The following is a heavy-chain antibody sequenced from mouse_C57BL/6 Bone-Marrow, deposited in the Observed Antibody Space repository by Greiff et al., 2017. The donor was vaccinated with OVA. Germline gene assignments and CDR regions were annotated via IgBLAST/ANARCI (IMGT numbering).Heavy chain of an antibody. Sequence: ESGTVLARPGASVKMSCKTSGYTFTSYWMHWVKQRPGQGLEWIGAIYPGNSDTSYNQKFKGKAKLTAGTSASTAYMELSSLTNDDSAVYYCHYRTGYWGQGTTLTVSS. CDR3: HYRTGY. J-gene: IGHJ2*01. CDR2: IYPGNSDT. CDR1: GYTFTSYW. D-gene: IGHD2-1*01. V-gene: IGHV1-5*01.